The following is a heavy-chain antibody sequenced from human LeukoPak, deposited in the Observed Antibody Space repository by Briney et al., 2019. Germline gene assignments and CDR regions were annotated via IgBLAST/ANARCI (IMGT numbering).Heavy chain of an antibody. J-gene: IGHJ4*02. CDR3: ARGRSIAASQRGDY. D-gene: IGHD6-13*01. V-gene: IGHV1-8*01. CDR1: GYTFTSYD. Sequence: GASVKVSCKASGYTFTSYDINWVRQATGQGPEWMGWMNPNSGNTGYAQKFRGRVTMTRNTSISTAYMELSSLRSEDTAVYYCARGRSIAASQRGDYWGQGTLVTVSS. CDR2: MNPNSGNT.